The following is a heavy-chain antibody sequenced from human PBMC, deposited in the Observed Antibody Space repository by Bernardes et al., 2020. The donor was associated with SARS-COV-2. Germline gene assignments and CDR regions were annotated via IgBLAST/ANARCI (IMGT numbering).Heavy chain of an antibody. CDR3: AREILTGYYDPSYYYGMDV. J-gene: IGHJ6*02. Sequence: DAVQDSCKASGYTFTGYYMPWVRQAPGQGLEWMGWITPNSGGTTYAQKFQGRVTMTRDTSISTAYMELSRLRSDDTAVYYCAREILTGYYDPSYYYGMDVWGQGTTVTGS. CDR2: ITPNSGGT. CDR1: GYTFTGYY. D-gene: IGHD3-9*01. V-gene: IGHV1-2*02.